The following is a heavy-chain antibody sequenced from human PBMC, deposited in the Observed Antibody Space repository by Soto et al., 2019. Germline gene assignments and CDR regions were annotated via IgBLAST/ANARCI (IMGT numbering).Heavy chain of an antibody. CDR2: ISWNSGSI. J-gene: IGHJ6*02. Sequence: RLSCAASGFTFDDYAMHWVRQAPGKGLEWVSGISWNSGSIGYADSVKGRFTISRDNAKNSLYLQMNSLRAEDTALYYCAKDAGAGSYYLPSYYYYGTDVWGQGTTVTVSS. CDR1: GFTFDDYA. CDR3: AKDAGAGSYYLPSYYYYGTDV. V-gene: IGHV3-9*01. D-gene: IGHD3-10*01.